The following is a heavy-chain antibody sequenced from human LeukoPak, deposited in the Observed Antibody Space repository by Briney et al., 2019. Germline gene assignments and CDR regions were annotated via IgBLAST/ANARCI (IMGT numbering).Heavy chain of an antibody. CDR1: GGSISSGSYY. V-gene: IGHV4-61*02. J-gene: IGHJ4*02. CDR2: IYTSGST. CDR3: VRLSSGWYGAMDY. D-gene: IGHD6-19*01. Sequence: SETLSLTCTVSGGSISSGSYYWSWIRQPAGKGLEWIGRIYTSGSTNYNPSLKSRVTISVDTSKNQFSLKLSSVTAADTAVYYCVRLSSGWYGAMDYWGQGTLVTVSS.